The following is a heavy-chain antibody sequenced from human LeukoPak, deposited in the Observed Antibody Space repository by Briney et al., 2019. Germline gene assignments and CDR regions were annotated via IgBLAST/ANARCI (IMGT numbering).Heavy chain of an antibody. CDR3: ARVGRGWELDY. CDR2: ISSGGSTI. CDR1: GFTFSDYY. Sequence: GGSLRLSCAASGFTFSDYYMSWIRQAPGKGLECVSYISSGGSTIYYADSVKGRFTISRYNAKNSLYLQMNSLRAEDTSVYYCARVGRGWELDYWGQGTLVTVS. D-gene: IGHD6-19*01. V-gene: IGHV3-11*04. J-gene: IGHJ4*02.